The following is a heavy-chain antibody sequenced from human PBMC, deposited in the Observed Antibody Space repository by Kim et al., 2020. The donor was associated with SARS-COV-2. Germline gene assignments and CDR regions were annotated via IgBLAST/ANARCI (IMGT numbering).Heavy chain of an antibody. D-gene: IGHD3-22*01. V-gene: IGHV3-66*01. Sequence: VKDRFTISRDNSKNTLYLQMNSLRAEDTAVYYCARKVYYDSSGQEDAFDIWGQGTMVTVSS. CDR3: ARKVYYDSSGQEDAFDI. J-gene: IGHJ3*02.